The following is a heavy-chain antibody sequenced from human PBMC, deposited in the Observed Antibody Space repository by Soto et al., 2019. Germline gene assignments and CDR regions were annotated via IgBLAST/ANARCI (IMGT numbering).Heavy chain of an antibody. Sequence: SETLSLTCTVSGGSISRYYWSWIRQPPGKGLEWIGYIYYSGSTNYNPSLKSRVTISVDTSKNQFSLKLSSVTAADTAVYYCARVNSYYGSGSYYNVFDYWGQGTLVTVSS. J-gene: IGHJ4*02. D-gene: IGHD3-10*01. CDR2: IYYSGST. CDR1: GGSISRYY. V-gene: IGHV4-59*01. CDR3: ARVNSYYGSGSYYNVFDY.